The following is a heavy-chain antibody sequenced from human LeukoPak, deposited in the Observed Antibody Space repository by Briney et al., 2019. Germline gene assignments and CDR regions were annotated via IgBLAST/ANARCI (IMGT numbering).Heavy chain of an antibody. CDR2: IYYSGST. Sequence: PSETLSLTCTASGGSISSSSYYWGWIRQPPGKGLEWIGSIYYSGSTYYNPSLKSRVTISVDTSKNQFSLKLSSVTAADTAVYYCARGTRDGYNTNWFDPWGQGTLVTVSS. V-gene: IGHV4-39*01. D-gene: IGHD5-24*01. CDR3: ARGTRDGYNTNWFDP. J-gene: IGHJ5*02. CDR1: GGSISSSSYY.